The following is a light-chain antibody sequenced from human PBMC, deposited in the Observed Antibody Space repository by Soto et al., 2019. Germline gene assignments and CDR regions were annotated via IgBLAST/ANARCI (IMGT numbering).Light chain of an antibody. CDR1: QSVSSY. J-gene: IGKJ1*01. Sequence: EIVLTQSPATLSLSPGERATLSCRASQSVSSYLAWYQHKPGQAPRLLIYDASNRATGIPARFSGSGSGTDFTLTISRLEPEDFAVYYCQQYGSSPVTFGQGTKVDIK. CDR2: DAS. V-gene: IGKV3-20*01. CDR3: QQYGSSPVT.